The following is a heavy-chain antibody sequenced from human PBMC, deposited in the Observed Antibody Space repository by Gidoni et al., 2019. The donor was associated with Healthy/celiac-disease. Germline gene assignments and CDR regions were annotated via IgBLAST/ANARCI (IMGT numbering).Heavy chain of an antibody. V-gene: IGHV3-15*01. CDR1: GFPFSNAW. Sequence: EVQLVESGGGLVKPGGSLRLSCSASGFPFSNAWMSWVRQAPGKGLEWVGRIKSKTDGGTTDYAAPVKGRFTISRDDSKNTLYLQMNSLKTEDTAVYYCTTVTGRLYFDYWGQGTLVTVSS. CDR3: TTVTGRLYFDY. CDR2: IKSKTDGGTT. J-gene: IGHJ4*02. D-gene: IGHD3-16*01.